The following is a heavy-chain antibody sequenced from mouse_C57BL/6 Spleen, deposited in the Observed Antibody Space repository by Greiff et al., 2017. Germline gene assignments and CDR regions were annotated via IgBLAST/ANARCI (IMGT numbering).Heavy chain of an antibody. Sequence: EVQVVESEAGLVPPSRSLSLSCTASGFTFSSYCIAWVRQPPGKGLEWVANINCDGSSTYYLASLSSLFIISRDNAKKMIYRLMSSLKAEDTATYYCASEDEGAYLDYWGQGTTLTVSS. CDR3: ASEDEGAYLDY. CDR2: INCDGSST. CDR1: GFTFSSYC. V-gene: IGHV5-16*01. J-gene: IGHJ2*01.